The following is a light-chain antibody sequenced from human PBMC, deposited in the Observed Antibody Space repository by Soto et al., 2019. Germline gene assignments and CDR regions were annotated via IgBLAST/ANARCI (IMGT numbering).Light chain of an antibody. CDR3: QQYDNLLLT. J-gene: IGKJ4*01. CDR1: QDISNY. CDR2: DAS. Sequence: DIQMTQSPSSLSASVGDRVTITCQASQDISNYLNWYQQKPGKAPKLLIYDASNLETGGPSRFSGSGSGTVFTFTISSLQPEDIATYYCQQYDNLLLTFGGGTKVEIK. V-gene: IGKV1-33*01.